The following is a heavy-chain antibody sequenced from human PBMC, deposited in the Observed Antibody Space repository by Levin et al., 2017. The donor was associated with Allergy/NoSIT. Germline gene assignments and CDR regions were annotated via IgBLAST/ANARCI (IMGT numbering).Heavy chain of an antibody. D-gene: IGHD5-12*01. CDR3: ARRGDIVATISDWYFDI. J-gene: IGHJ2*01. Sequence: PSETLSLTCSVSGGSISSSSHFWAWIRQPPGQRLEWIGSIDYRGTTYYSLSLRSRLTISVDTSQNQFSLKLTSVSGADSALYYCARRGDIVATISDWYFDIWGRGTVVTVSS. CDR2: IDYRGTT. CDR1: GGSISSSSHF. V-gene: IGHV4-39*01.